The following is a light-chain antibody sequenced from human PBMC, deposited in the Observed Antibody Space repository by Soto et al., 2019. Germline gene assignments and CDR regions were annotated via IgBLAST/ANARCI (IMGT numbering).Light chain of an antibody. Sequence: QSALTQPRSVSGSPGQSVTISCTGTSSDVGGYNFVSWYQQHPGKAPKLLIYAVSKRPSGVPDRFSGSKSGNTASLTISGLQAEDEADYYCCSFGVTSYVFGTGTKLTVL. V-gene: IGLV2-11*01. CDR3: CSFGVTSYV. CDR2: AVS. CDR1: SSDVGGYNF. J-gene: IGLJ1*01.